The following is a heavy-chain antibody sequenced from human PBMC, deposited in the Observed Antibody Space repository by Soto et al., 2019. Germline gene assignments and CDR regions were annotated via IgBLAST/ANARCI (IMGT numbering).Heavy chain of an antibody. CDR1: GGTFSSYA. D-gene: IGHD3-3*01. CDR3: ARGHKTDNYDFWSDSFDY. V-gene: IGHV1-69*13. J-gene: IGHJ4*02. CDR2: IIPIFGTA. Sequence: SVKVSCKASGGTFSSYAISWVRQAPGQGLEWMGGIIPIFGTANYAQKFQGRVTITADESTSTAYMELSSLRSEDTAVYYCARGHKTDNYDFWSDSFDYWGQGTLVTVSS.